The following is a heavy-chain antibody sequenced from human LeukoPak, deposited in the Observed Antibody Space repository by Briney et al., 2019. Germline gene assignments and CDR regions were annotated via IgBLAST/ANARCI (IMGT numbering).Heavy chain of an antibody. V-gene: IGHV3-53*01. CDR3: ARGYSYGYFDY. CDR1: GFTVSGNY. D-gene: IGHD5-18*01. CDR2: IYTVGNT. J-gene: IGHJ4*02. Sequence: GGSLRLSCAASGFTVSGNYMSWVRQAPGKGLEWVSVIYTVGNTYYAESVKGRFTISRDNSKNTLYLQMNSLRAEDTAVYYCARGYSYGYFDYWGQGTLVTVSS.